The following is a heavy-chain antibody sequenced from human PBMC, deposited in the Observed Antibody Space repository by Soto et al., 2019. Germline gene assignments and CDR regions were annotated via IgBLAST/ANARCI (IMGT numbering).Heavy chain of an antibody. CDR1: GFTFSSYE. CDR2: ISSSASTI. D-gene: IGHD2-15*01. CDR3: ARGQYCSGGGYFDY. Sequence: EVQLVESGGGLVQPGGSLRLSCAASGFTFSSYEMNWVRQAPGKGLEWVSYISSSASTIYYADSVKGRFTISRDNAKNSRWLQMTGLRAKDSDVYYCARGQYCSGGGYFDYWGQETLVTVSS. J-gene: IGHJ4*02. V-gene: IGHV3-48*03.